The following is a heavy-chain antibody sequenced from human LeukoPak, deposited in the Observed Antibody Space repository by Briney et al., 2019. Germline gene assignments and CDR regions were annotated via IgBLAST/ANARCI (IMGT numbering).Heavy chain of an antibody. D-gene: IGHD5-12*01. CDR1: GYSFVGYG. J-gene: IGHJ4*02. CDR3: ARDQGEYSGYDLFLDY. CDR2: FNPENGNT. Sequence: ASVKVSCKASGYSFVGYGITWVRQAPGQRLEWMGWFNPENGNTNYAQKVQGRVTMTADTSTSTSYMELRSLRSDDTAVYYCARDQGEYSGYDLFLDYWGQGTLVTVSS. V-gene: IGHV1-18*01.